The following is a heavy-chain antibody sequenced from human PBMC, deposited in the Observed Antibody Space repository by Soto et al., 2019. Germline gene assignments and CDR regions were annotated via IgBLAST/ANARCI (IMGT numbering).Heavy chain of an antibody. Sequence: GGSLRLSCAASGFTFSSYSMNWVRQAPGKGLEWVSSISSSSSYIYYADSVKGRFTISRDNAKNSLYLQMNSLRAEDTAVYYCARVREGVEMATITGADYWGQGTLVTVS. D-gene: IGHD5-12*01. CDR3: ARVREGVEMATITGADY. J-gene: IGHJ4*02. CDR2: ISSSSSYI. CDR1: GFTFSSYS. V-gene: IGHV3-21*01.